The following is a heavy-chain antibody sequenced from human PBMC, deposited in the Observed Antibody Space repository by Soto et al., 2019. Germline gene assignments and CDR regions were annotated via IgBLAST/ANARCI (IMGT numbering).Heavy chain of an antibody. CDR2: VNYSGST. V-gene: IGHV4-39*01. CDR1: GGPISSSSYY. D-gene: IGHD5-12*01. J-gene: IGHJ4*02. Sequence: QLQLQESGPGLVKPSETLSLTCTVSGGPISSSSYYWGWIRQPPGKVLEWMGSVNYSGSTNYKPSLKSLLTISEDTYKNQFSLKLNSVTAADTAVYYCARHLVGTMGDGGWGQGTLVTVSS. CDR3: ARHLVGTMGDGG.